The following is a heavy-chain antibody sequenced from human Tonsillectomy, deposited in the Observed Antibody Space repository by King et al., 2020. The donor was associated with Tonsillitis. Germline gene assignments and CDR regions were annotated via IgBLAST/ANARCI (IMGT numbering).Heavy chain of an antibody. CDR1: GGSISSSSYY. Sequence: QLQESGPGLVKPSETLSLTCTVSGGSISSSSYYWGWIRQPPGKGLEWIGSIYYSGSTYYNPFLKSRVTISVDTSKNQFSLKLSSVTAADTAVYYCARRQWDYGDYNDAFDIWGQGTMVTVSS. CDR2: IYYSGST. CDR3: ARRQWDYGDYNDAFDI. V-gene: IGHV4-39*01. J-gene: IGHJ3*02. D-gene: IGHD4-17*01.